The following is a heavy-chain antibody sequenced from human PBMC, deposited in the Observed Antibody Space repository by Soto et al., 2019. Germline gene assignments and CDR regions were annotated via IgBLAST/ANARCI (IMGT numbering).Heavy chain of an antibody. D-gene: IGHD6-19*01. J-gene: IGHJ4*02. CDR1: GYTFTGYY. CDR2: INPNSGGT. CDR3: ARSPGPEWLVTYYFDY. V-gene: IGHV1-2*04. Sequence: GASVKVSCKASGYTFTGYYMHWVRQAPGQGLEWMGWINPNSGGTNYAQKFQGWVTMTRDTSISTAYMELSRLRSDDTAVYYCARSPGPEWLVTYYFDYWGQGTLVTVSS.